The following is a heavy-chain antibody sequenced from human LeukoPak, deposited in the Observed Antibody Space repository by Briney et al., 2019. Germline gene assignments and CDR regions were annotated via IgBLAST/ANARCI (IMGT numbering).Heavy chain of an antibody. Sequence: GGSLRLSCAASGFTFSSYWMHWVRQAPGKGLVWVSRINSDGSSTSYADSVKGRFTISRDNAKNTLYLQMNSLRAEDTAVYYCERGLGITMFRGVIITQGMDVWGQGTTVTVSS. D-gene: IGHD3-10*01. CDR2: INSDGSST. V-gene: IGHV3-74*01. CDR3: ERGLGITMFRGVIITQGMDV. CDR1: GFTFSSYW. J-gene: IGHJ6*02.